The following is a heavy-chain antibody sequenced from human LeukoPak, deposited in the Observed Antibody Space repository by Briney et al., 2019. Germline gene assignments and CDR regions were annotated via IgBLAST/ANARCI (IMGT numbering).Heavy chain of an antibody. CDR1: GFTFSSYG. V-gene: IGHV3-30*02. J-gene: IGHJ4*02. CDR3: AKDWGDIVVVPAAMPYYFDY. CDR2: IRYDGSNK. Sequence: GGSLRLSCAASGFTFSSYGMHWVRQAPGKGLEWVAFIRYDGSNKYYADSVKGRFTISRDNSKNTLYLQMNSLRAEDTAVYYRAKDWGDIVVVPAAMPYYFDYWGQGTLVTVSS. D-gene: IGHD2-2*01.